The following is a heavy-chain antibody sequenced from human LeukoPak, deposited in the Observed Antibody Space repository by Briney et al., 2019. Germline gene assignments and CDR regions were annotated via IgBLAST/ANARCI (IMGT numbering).Heavy chain of an antibody. V-gene: IGHV1-69*08. D-gene: IGHD2-15*01. J-gene: IGHJ4*02. Sequence: SVKVSCMASGGTFSSFTFNWVRQAPGQGLEWMGMIIPIFSTTDYAQNFQGRVTITADKTTNTVYTELSSLISDDTAVYYCASRSTVSEHPDSSGYKEYWGQGTLVTVSS. CDR2: IIPIFSTT. CDR3: ASRSTVSEHPDSSGYKEY. CDR1: GGTFSSFT.